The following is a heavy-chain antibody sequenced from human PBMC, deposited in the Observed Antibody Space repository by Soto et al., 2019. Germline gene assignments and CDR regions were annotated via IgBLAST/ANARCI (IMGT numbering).Heavy chain of an antibody. CDR2: ISGSGGST. D-gene: IGHD3-3*01. Sequence: TGGSLRLSCAASGFTFSSYAMSWVRQAPGKGLEWVSAISGSGGSTYYADSVKGRFTISRDNSKNTLYLQMNSLRAEDTAVYYCAKGLLYAQSNWFDPWGQGTLVTVSS. CDR1: GFTFSSYA. CDR3: AKGLLYAQSNWFDP. V-gene: IGHV3-23*01. J-gene: IGHJ5*02.